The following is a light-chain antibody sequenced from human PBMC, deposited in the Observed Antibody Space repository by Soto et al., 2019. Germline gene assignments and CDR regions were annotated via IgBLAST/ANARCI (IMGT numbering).Light chain of an antibody. J-gene: IGKJ5*01. CDR2: GVS. CDR1: QPVSSNF. Sequence: ELVLTQSPGTLSLSPGESAALSCRASQPVSSNFLAWYQQKPGQAPRLLIYGVSSRASGIPDRFFGSGSGTDFTLTINRLEPEDFAVYYCQQYANSPITFGQGTRLEMK. V-gene: IGKV3-20*01. CDR3: QQYANSPIT.